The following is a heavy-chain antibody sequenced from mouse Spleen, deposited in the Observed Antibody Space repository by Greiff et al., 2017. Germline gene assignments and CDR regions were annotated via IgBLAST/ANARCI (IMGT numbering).Heavy chain of an antibody. CDR3: TRAITDLFDY. V-gene: IGHV1-5*01. CDR2: IYPGNSDT. J-gene: IGHJ2*01. CDR1: GYTFTSHR. Sequence: VQLPQSGTVLARPGASVKMSCQTSGYTFTSHRMPRVKQRPGQGLEWIGAIYPGNSDTSYNQKFKGKAKLTAVTSASTAYMELSSLTNEDSAVYYCTRAITDLFDYWGQGTTLTVSS. D-gene: IGHD1-2*01.